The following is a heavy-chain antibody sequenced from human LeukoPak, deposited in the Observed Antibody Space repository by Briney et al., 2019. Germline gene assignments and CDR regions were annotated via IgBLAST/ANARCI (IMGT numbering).Heavy chain of an antibody. J-gene: IGHJ4*02. CDR1: GYSFSNNW. V-gene: IGHV5-51*01. CDR2: TYPAHSDT. Sequence: GEPLKISCKGPGYSFSNNWRGWGRQMPGKGLEGMGITYPAHSDTNYSPSFQRQITISADKSIRPAYLQWNSLGASDTAMYYCARRGCIGGTCYGYWGQGTLVTVSS. D-gene: IGHD2-15*01. CDR3: ARRGCIGGTCYGY.